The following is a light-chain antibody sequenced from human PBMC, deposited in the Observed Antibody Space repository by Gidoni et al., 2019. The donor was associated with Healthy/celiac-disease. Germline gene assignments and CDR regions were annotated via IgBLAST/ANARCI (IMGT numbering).Light chain of an antibody. J-gene: IGKJ4*01. CDR3: QQYGSSPPT. CDR1: QSVSSSY. Sequence: GTLSLSPGERATLSCRASQSVSSSYLAWYQQKPGQAPRLLIYGASSRATGIPDRFSGSGSGTDFTLTISRLEPEDFAVYYCQQYGSSPPTFXGXTKVEIK. V-gene: IGKV3-20*01. CDR2: GAS.